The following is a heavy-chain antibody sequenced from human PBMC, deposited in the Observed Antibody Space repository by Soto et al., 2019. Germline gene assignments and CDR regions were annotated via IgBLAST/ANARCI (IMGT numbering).Heavy chain of an antibody. CDR1: GFTFSSYA. Sequence: GGSLRLSCAASGFTFSSYAMSWVRQAPGKGLEWVSAISGSGGSTYYADSVKGRFTISRDNSKNTLYLQMNSLRAEDTAVYYCAKTEGYCSSTSCRSFDYWGQGTLVTVSS. CDR2: ISGSGGST. D-gene: IGHD2-2*01. J-gene: IGHJ4*02. V-gene: IGHV3-23*01. CDR3: AKTEGYCSSTSCRSFDY.